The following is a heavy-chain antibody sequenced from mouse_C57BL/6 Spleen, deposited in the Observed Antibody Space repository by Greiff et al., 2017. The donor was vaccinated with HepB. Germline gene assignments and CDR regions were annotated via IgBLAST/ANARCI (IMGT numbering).Heavy chain of an antibody. J-gene: IGHJ4*01. V-gene: IGHV1-54*01. CDR1: GYAFTNYL. Sequence: QVQLQQSGAELVRPGTSVKVSCKASGYAFTNYLIEWVKQRPGQGLEWIGVINPGSGGTNYNEKFKGKVTLTADKSSSTAYMQLSSLTSEDSAVYFCARSRRGEMDYWGQGTSVTVSS. CDR2: INPGSGGT. CDR3: ARSRRGEMDY. D-gene: IGHD3-3*01.